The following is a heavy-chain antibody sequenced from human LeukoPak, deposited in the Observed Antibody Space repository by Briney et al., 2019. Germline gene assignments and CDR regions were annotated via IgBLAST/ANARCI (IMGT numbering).Heavy chain of an antibody. CDR1: GGSIRSGDYY. CDR2: IYYSGST. CDR3: ARDDKYCTKGVCYPGAFDI. Sequence: SQTLSLTCTVSGGSIRSGDYYWSWIRQHPGKGLEWIGYIYYSGSTYYNPSLKSRVTISVDTSKNQFSLKLSSVTAADTAVYYCARDDKYCTKGVCYPGAFDIWGQGTTATVSS. J-gene: IGHJ3*02. V-gene: IGHV4-31*03. D-gene: IGHD2-8*01.